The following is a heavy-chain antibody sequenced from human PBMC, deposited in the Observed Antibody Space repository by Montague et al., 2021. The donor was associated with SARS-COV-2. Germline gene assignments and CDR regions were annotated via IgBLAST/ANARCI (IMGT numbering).Heavy chain of an antibody. CDR2: VHHEGSSGSA. CDR3: ARVFDNSGYALDY. D-gene: IGHD5-12*01. V-gene: IGHV4-59*01. J-gene: IGHJ4*02. CDR1: GGSLKNYY. Sequence: SETLSLTYTVSGGSLKNYYWSWIRQPPGKGLEWTGYVHHEGSSGSANYNPSVWSRVTISVDTSKKQFSLHLSSVTPADTAVYFRARVFDNSGYALDYWGQGTQVTVSS.